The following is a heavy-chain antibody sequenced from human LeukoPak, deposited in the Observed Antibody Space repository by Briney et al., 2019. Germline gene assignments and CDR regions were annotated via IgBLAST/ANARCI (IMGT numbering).Heavy chain of an antibody. CDR2: INPNSGGT. Sequence: GASVKVSCTASGYTFTGYYMHWVRQAPGQGLEWMGWINPNSGGTNYAQKFQGRVTMTRDTSISTAYMELSRLRSDDTAVYYCARDHIAAAGNFGWFDPWGQGTLVTVSS. D-gene: IGHD6-13*01. CDR1: GYTFTGYY. J-gene: IGHJ5*02. V-gene: IGHV1-2*02. CDR3: ARDHIAAAGNFGWFDP.